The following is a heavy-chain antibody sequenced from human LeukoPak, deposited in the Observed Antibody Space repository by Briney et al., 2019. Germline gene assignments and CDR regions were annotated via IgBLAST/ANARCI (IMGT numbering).Heavy chain of an antibody. J-gene: IGHJ4*02. CDR2: ISSSSNNI. CDR3: ARDYDGNLEY. CDR1: GFIFSDYY. D-gene: IGHD4-23*01. Sequence: GSLRLSCEGSGFIFSDYYMSWIRQAPGKGLEWVSYISSSSNNIYYADSVKGRFTISRDNAKNSLYLQMNSLRAEDTAVYYCARDYDGNLEYWGQGTPVTVSS. V-gene: IGHV3-11*01.